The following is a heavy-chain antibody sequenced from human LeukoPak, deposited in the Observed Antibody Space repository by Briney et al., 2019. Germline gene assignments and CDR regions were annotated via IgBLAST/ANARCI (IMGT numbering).Heavy chain of an antibody. CDR2: ISAYNGNT. CDR3: ARDQQDDHGDYVGLNYFDY. J-gene: IGHJ4*02. Sequence: ASVKVSCKASGYTFTSYGISWVRQAPGQGLEWMGWISAYNGNTNYAQKLQGRVTMTTDTSTSTAYMELRSLRSDDTAVYYCARDQQDDHGDYVGLNYFDYWGQGTLVTVSS. V-gene: IGHV1-18*01. CDR1: GYTFTSYG. D-gene: IGHD4-17*01.